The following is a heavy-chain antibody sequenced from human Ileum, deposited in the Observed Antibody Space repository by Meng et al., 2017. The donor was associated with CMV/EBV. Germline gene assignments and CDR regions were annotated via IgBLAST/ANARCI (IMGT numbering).Heavy chain of an antibody. D-gene: IGHD4-23*01. J-gene: IGHJ4*02. V-gene: IGHV1-2*02. CDR3: VKSLGGNSEDF. CDR2: INGNNGDT. Sequence: SCKTSGYTFNKYYIHWVRQAPGQGLEWLGWINGNNGDTKYAQNFQGRVTMTRDTSISTAYMEVSGMTSDDTAVYYCVKSLGGNSEDFWGQGTLVTVSS. CDR1: GYTFNKYY.